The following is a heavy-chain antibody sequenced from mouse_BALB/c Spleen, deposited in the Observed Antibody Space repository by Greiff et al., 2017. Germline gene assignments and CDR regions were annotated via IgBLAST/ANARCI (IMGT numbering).Heavy chain of an antibody. CDR2: IWGDGST. V-gene: IGHV2-3*01. Sequence: QVQLKESGPGLVAPSQSLSITCTVSGFSLTSYGVSWVRQPPGKGLEWLGVIWGDGSTTYHSALISRLSISKDNTKSQGFLKLNSRQTDDTTTYYCAKRETLYGNYGFAYWGQGTLVTVSA. CDR3: AKRETLYGNYGFAY. J-gene: IGHJ3*01. D-gene: IGHD2-1*01. CDR1: GFSLTSYG.